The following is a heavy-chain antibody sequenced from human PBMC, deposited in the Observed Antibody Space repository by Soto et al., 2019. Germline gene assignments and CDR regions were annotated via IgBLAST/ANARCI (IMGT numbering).Heavy chain of an antibody. CDR1: GITLSNYG. V-gene: IGHV3-33*01. Sequence: QVQLVESGGGVVQPGRSLRLSWAASGITLSNYGMHWVRQAPRQGLEGLAVIWYDGSKKYYVDSVKGRFNIFKDNSKNMLYMKMDSLSTEDTAICYCATDIGDGGYSQWDSWGQGTMVMVS. CDR3: ATDIGDGGYSQWDS. CDR2: IWYDGSKK. D-gene: IGHD5-18*01. J-gene: IGHJ3*01.